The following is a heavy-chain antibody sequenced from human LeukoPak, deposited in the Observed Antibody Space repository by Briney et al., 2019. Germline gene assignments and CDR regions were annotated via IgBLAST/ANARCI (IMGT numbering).Heavy chain of an antibody. Sequence: SQTLSLTCTVPGGSISSGDYYWSWIRQPPGKGLEWIGYIYYSGSTYYNPSLKSRVTISVDTSKNQFSLKLSSVTAADTAVYYCARDRLGDYFDYWGQGTLVTVSS. CDR2: IYYSGST. CDR1: GGSISSGDYY. D-gene: IGHD3-16*01. J-gene: IGHJ4*02. CDR3: ARDRLGDYFDY. V-gene: IGHV4-30-4*01.